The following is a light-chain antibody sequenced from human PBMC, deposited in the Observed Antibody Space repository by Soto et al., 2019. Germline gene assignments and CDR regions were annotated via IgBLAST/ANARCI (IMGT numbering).Light chain of an antibody. Sequence: DIQMTQSPSSLSASVGDRVTITCQASQDINNYLNWYQQKPGKAPKLLIYDASNLEAGIPSRFSESGSGTHFTRTISSLQPENIATYYCQEYEKLFSFGPGTKVDFK. CDR2: DAS. CDR1: QDINNY. J-gene: IGKJ3*01. CDR3: QEYEKLFS. V-gene: IGKV1-33*01.